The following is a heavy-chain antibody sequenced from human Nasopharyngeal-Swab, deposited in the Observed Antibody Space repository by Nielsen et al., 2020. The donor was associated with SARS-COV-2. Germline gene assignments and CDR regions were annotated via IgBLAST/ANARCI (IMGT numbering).Heavy chain of an antibody. CDR3: AKDRDSGDDSDDYYHYYGMDV. D-gene: IGHD5-12*01. CDR1: GFTFRSYA. J-gene: IGHJ6*02. CDR2: ISGSDHTT. V-gene: IGHV3-23*01. Sequence: GESLKISCAASGFTFRSYAISWVRQAPGKGLEWVSVISGSDHTTYYADSVKGQFTISRDNSKNTVNLQMNSLRVEDTAIYYCAKDRDSGDDSDDYYHYYGMDVWGQGTTVTVFS.